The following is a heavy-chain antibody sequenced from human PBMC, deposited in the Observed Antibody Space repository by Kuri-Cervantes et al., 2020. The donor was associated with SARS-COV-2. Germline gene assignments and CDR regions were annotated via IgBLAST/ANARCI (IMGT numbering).Heavy chain of an antibody. J-gene: IGHJ4*02. D-gene: IGHD3-3*01. CDR3: ASTVAFWSGYYDY. CDR2: IDPSDSYT. V-gene: IGHV5-10-1*01. Sequence: KVSCKGSGYSFTSYWNSWVRQMPGKGLEWMGRIDPSDSYTNYSPSFQGHVTISADKSISTAYLQWSSLKASDTAMYYCASTVAFWSGYYDYWGQGTLVTVSS. CDR1: GYSFTSYW.